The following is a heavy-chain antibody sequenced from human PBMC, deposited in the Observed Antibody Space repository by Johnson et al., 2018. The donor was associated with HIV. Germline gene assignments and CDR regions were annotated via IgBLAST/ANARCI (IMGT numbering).Heavy chain of an antibody. V-gene: IGHV3-30*04. CDR3: ARVRRSGWYDNDAFDI. Sequence: QVQVVESGGGVVQPGRSLRLSCAASGFTFSSYAMHWVRQAPGKGLEWVAFISYDGSNKYYTDSVKVRFTISRDNSQNTLYLIMNSLRAEDTAVYYCARVRRSGWYDNDAFDIWGQGTMVTVSS. D-gene: IGHD6-19*01. J-gene: IGHJ3*02. CDR1: GFTFSSYA. CDR2: ISYDGSNK.